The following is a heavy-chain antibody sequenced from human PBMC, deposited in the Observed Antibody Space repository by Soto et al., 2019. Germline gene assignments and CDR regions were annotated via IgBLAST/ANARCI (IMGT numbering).Heavy chain of an antibody. CDR2: IYYSGIT. D-gene: IGHD3-16*01. J-gene: IGHJ4*02. V-gene: IGHV4-59*08. CDR1: GGSTSSHY. CDR3: ARAPFGGQFDY. Sequence: QVQLQESGPGLVKPSETLSLTCTVSGGSTSSHYWSWIRQPPGKGLEWIGYIYYSGITYYNPSLKSRFTISVDTSKNHFSLKLTSVTAADTAVYFCARAPFGGQFDYWGQGTLVTVSA.